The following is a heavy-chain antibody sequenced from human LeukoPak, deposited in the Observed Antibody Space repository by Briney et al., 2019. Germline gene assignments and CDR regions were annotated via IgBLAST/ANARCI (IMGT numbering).Heavy chain of an antibody. CDR3: ARSGCSGGSCFFDY. CDR1: GYTFTSYY. J-gene: IGHJ4*02. Sequence: GASVKVSCKASGYTFTSYYIHWVRQAPGQGLEWMGIINPSDGSTSYAQKFQGRVTKTRDMSTSAVYMELSSLRSDDTAVYYCARSGCSGGSCFFDYWGQGTLVTVSS. D-gene: IGHD2-15*01. V-gene: IGHV1-46*01. CDR2: INPSDGST.